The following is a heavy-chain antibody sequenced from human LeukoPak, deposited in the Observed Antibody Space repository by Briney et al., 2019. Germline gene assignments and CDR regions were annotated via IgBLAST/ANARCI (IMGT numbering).Heavy chain of an antibody. CDR2: INHSGST. CDR1: GGSFSGYY. D-gene: IGHD3-10*01. J-gene: IGHJ4*02. V-gene: IGHV4-34*01. Sequence: SETLSLTCAVYGGSFSGYYWSWIRQPPGKGLEWIGEINHSGSTNYNPSPKSRVTISVDTSKNQFSLKLSSVTAADTAVYYCARGRMVRGVTLTYFDYWGQGTLVTVSS. CDR3: ARGRMVRGVTLTYFDY.